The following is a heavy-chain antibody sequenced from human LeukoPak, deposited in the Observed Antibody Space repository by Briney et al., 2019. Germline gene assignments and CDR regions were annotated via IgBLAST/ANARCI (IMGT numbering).Heavy chain of an antibody. CDR3: ATDRIGYQLSDY. J-gene: IGHJ4*02. V-gene: IGHV3-30*02. CDR1: GFTFSSYG. D-gene: IGHD2-2*01. Sequence: QPGGSLRLSCAASGFTFSSYGMHWVRQAPGKGLEWVAFIPYEGINKYYTDSVKGRFTISRDNSKSTLYLQMNSLRAEDTAVYYCATDRIGYQLSDYWGQGTLVTVSS. CDR2: IPYEGINK.